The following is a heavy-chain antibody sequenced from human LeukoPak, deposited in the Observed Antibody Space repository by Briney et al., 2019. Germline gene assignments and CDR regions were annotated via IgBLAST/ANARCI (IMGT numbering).Heavy chain of an antibody. D-gene: IGHD1-1*01. CDR2: IIPIFGTA. J-gene: IGHJ4*02. CDR3: ARERPYYFDY. Sequence: SVKVSCKASGVPFSSFAISWVRQAPGQGLEWMGGIIPIFGTANYAQKFQGRVTITADESTSTAYMELSSLRSEDTAVYYCARERPYYFDYWGQGTLVTVSS. V-gene: IGHV1-69*01. CDR1: GVPFSSFA.